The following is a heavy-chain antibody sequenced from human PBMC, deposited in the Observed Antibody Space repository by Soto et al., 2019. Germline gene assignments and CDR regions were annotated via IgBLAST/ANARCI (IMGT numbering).Heavy chain of an antibody. V-gene: IGHV3-33*08. CDR3: AREYHRGSYYLQPFDY. Sequence: GGSLRLSCAASGFTFSNSAMDWVRQAPGKGLEWVAVIWYDGSNKYYADSVKGRFTISRDNSKNTLYLQMNSLRAEDTAVYYCAREYHRGSYYLQPFDYWGQGTLVTVSS. J-gene: IGHJ4*02. CDR2: IWYDGSNK. CDR1: GFTFSNSA. D-gene: IGHD1-26*01.